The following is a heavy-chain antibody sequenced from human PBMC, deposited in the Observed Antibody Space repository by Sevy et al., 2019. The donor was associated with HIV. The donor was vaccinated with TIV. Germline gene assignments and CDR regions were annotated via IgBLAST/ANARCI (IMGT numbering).Heavy chain of an antibody. V-gene: IGHV3-30*04. J-gene: IGHJ6*02. Sequence: GGCLRLSCAASGFTFSSYAMHWVRQAPGKGLEWVAVISYDGSNKYYADSVKGRFTISRDNSKNTLYLQMNSLRAEDTAVYYCARRAEHYDILTRYYYYGMDVWGQGTTVTVSS. CDR1: GFTFSSYA. D-gene: IGHD3-9*01. CDR3: ARRAEHYDILTRYYYYGMDV. CDR2: ISYDGSNK.